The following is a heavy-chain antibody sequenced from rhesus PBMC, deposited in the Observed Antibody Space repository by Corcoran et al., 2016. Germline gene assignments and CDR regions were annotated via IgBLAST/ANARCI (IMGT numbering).Heavy chain of an antibody. J-gene: IGHJ4*01. CDR3: ARDRAGAARNFDY. D-gene: IGHD6-25*01. V-gene: IGHV4-76*01. CDR2: IYGSSGST. CDR1: GYSISSGYD. Sequence: QVQLQESGPGVVKPSETLSLTCAVPGYSISSGYDWSWIRQPPGKGLEWIGYIYGSSGSTNYNPSLKYRVTIAKDTSKNQFSLKLGSVSAADRAVYYCARDRAGAARNFDYWGQGVLVTVSS.